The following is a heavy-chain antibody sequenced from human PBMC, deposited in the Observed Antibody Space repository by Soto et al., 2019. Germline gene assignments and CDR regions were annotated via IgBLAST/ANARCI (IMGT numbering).Heavy chain of an antibody. CDR2: ISYDGSNK. D-gene: IGHD3-10*01. CDR3: ARNPARTRYYYGSGSYAFDI. V-gene: IGHV3-30-3*01. Sequence: GGSLRLSCAASGFTFSSYAMHWVRQAPGKGLEWVAVISYDGSNKYYADSVKGRFTISRDNSKNTLYLQMNSLRAEDTAVYYCARNPARTRYYYGSGSYAFDIWGQGTMVTVSS. J-gene: IGHJ3*02. CDR1: GFTFSSYA.